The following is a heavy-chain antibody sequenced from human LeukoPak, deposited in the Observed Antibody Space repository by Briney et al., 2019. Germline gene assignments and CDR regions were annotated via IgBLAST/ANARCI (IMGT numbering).Heavy chain of an antibody. CDR1: GVTFSTYA. CDR2: ISGSGGST. V-gene: IGHV3-23*01. J-gene: IGHJ4*02. CDR3: ATSRGPYCSGGSCYLDY. Sequence: GGSLRLSCAASGVTFSTYAMSWVRKAPGKGLEWVSAISGSGGSTYYADSVKGRFTISRDNSKNALYLQMNSLRAEDTAVYYCATSRGPYCSGGSCYLDYWGQGTLVTVSS. D-gene: IGHD2-15*01.